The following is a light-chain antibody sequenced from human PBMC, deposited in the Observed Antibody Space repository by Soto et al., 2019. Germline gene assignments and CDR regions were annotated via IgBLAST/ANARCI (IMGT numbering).Light chain of an antibody. CDR2: DVT. CDR3: SSYTSSNTRA. J-gene: IGLJ1*01. CDR1: SSDVGPYNS. V-gene: IGLV2-14*01. Sequence: QSVLTQPASVSGSPGQSITISCTGTSSDVGPYNSVAWYQQHPGKAPKLLIYDVTDRPAGVSNRFSGSKSGNTASLTISGLLAEDEADYYCSSYTSSNTRAFRTGTKVTVL.